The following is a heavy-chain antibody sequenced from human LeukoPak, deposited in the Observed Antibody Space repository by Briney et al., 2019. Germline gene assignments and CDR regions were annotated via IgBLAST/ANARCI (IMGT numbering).Heavy chain of an antibody. Sequence: PSETLSLTCTVSGGSISSSSYYWGWIRQPPGKGLEWIGSIYYSGSTYYNPSLKSRVTISVDTSKNQFSLKLSSVTAADTAVYYCARGTLEIAAAGTSWFDPWGQGTLVTVSS. V-gene: IGHV4-39*01. D-gene: IGHD6-13*01. CDR1: GGSISSSSYY. CDR3: ARGTLEIAAAGTSWFDP. CDR2: IYYSGST. J-gene: IGHJ5*02.